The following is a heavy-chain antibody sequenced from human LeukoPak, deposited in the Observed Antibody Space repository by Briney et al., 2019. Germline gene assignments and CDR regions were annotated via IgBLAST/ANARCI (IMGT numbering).Heavy chain of an antibody. J-gene: IGHJ3*02. Sequence: SETLSLTCTVSGGSISGYYWSWIRQAPGKGLEWIGCIYHDGDAKYNPSLESRVTISVDTSKNQFSLRLTSVTAADTAVYYCARDHRELGIRDAFDIWGQGTMVTVSS. CDR2: IYHDGDA. V-gene: IGHV4-59*01. D-gene: IGHD7-27*01. CDR1: GGSISGYY. CDR3: ARDHRELGIRDAFDI.